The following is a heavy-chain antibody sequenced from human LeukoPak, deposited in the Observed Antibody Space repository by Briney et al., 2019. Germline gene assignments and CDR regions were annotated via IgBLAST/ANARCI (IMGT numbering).Heavy chain of an antibody. CDR1: GFTFSSYW. V-gene: IGHV3-7*03. CDR3: AKLYYYDSSGYRPHFDY. Sequence: GGSLRLSCAASGFTFSSYWMSWVRQAPGKGLEWVANIKQDGSEKYYVDSVKGRFTISRDNSKNTLYLQMNSLRAEDTAVYYCAKLYYYDSSGYRPHFDYWGQGTLVTVSS. D-gene: IGHD3-22*01. CDR2: IKQDGSEK. J-gene: IGHJ4*02.